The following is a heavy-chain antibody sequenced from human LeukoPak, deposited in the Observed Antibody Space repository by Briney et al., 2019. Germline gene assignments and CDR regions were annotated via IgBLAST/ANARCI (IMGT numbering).Heavy chain of an antibody. Sequence: SETLSLTCGVSGASISSYYWSWIRQSPGKGLEWIGYIHHSGSTDYYPSLKGRVTISADTSQSQFSLSLTSVTAADTAVYFCASTRGGVAVSGRGDFDIWGQGTVVTVSP. CDR3: ASTRGGVAVSGRGDFDI. D-gene: IGHD6-19*01. J-gene: IGHJ3*02. V-gene: IGHV4-4*09. CDR1: GASISSYY. CDR2: IHHSGST.